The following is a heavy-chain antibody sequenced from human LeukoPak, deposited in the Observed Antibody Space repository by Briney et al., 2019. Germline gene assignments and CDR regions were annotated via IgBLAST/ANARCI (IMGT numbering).Heavy chain of an antibody. CDR2: IRYDGSNK. D-gene: IGHD2-2*01. V-gene: IGHV3-30*02. J-gene: IGHJ5*02. Sequence: GGSLRLSCAASGFTFSSYGMHWVRQAPGKGLEWVAFIRYDGSNKYYADSVKGRFTISRDNSKNTLYLQMNSLRAEDTAVYYCAAPIVVVPAAHPPWGQGTLATVSS. CDR1: GFTFSSYG. CDR3: AAPIVVVPAAHPP.